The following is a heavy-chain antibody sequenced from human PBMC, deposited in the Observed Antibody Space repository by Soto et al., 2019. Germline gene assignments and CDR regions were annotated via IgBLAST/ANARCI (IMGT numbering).Heavy chain of an antibody. V-gene: IGHV1-46*03. CDR2: INPGGGST. D-gene: IGHD6-13*01. CDR3: ARSSIAAPGTSSGYYYYMDV. Sequence: ASVKVSCKASGYTFTNYYIQCVRQAPGQGLEWMGLINPGGGSTKYAQEFQGRVTMTRDTSARSVFMELSSLRSEDTAVYFCARSSIAAPGTSSGYYYYMDVWGKGTTVTVSS. J-gene: IGHJ6*03. CDR1: GYTFTNYY.